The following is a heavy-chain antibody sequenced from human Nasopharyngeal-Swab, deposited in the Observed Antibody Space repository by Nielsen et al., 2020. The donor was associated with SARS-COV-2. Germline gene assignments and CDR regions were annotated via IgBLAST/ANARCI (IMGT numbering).Heavy chain of an antibody. V-gene: IGHV1-8*01. Sequence: ASVQVSCKASGYTFTSYDTNRVRQATGQGLEWMGWMNPNSGNTGYAQKFQGRVTMTRNTSISTAYMELSSLRSEDTAVYYCASLSPHSIAAGHYYYYMDVWGKGTTVTVSS. CDR2: MNPNSGNT. J-gene: IGHJ6*03. CDR3: ASLSPHSIAAGHYYYYMDV. D-gene: IGHD6-13*01. CDR1: GYTFTSYD.